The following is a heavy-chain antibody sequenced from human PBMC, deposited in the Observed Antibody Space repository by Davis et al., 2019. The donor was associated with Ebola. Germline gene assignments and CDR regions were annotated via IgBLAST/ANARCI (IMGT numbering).Heavy chain of an antibody. V-gene: IGHV3-48*01. J-gene: IGHJ6*02. D-gene: IGHD2-2*01. CDR1: GFSFNSYT. CDR3: ARDPIALVVPAASNYYYYGMDV. Sequence: GESLKISCIASGFSFNSYTMNWVRQAPGKGLEWLSYITNGGSTNSYADSVKGRFTVSRDNAKNSLYLQMNSLRAEDTAVYYCARDPIALVVPAASNYYYYGMDVWGQGTTVTVSS. CDR2: ITNGGSTN.